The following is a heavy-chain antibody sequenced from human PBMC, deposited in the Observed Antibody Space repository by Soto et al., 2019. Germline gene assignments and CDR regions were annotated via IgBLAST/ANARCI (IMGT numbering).Heavy chain of an antibody. CDR1: GGTFSSYA. D-gene: IGHD6-13*01. CDR2: IIPLFGTA. J-gene: IGHJ3*02. CDR3: ARAYSSSWYGAFDI. V-gene: IGHV1-69*01. Sequence: QVQLVQSGAEVKKPGSSVKVSCKASGGTFSSYAISWVRQAPGQGLEWMGGIIPLFGTANYAQKFQGRVTIAADESTSTAYMELSSLRSEDTAVYYCARAYSSSWYGAFDIWGQGTMVTVSS.